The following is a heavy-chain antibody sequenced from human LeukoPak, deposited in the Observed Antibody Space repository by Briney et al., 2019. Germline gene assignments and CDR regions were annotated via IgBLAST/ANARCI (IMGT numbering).Heavy chain of an antibody. CDR2: IRYDGSNK. CDR3: AKPESLWFGEFNYDY. V-gene: IGHV3-30*02. J-gene: IGHJ4*02. D-gene: IGHD3-10*01. Sequence: GGSLRLSCAASGFTFSSYGMHWVLQPPGKGLGWVAFIRYDGSNKYYADSVKGRFTISRDNSKNTLYLQINSLRAEDTAVYYCAKPESLWFGEFNYDYWGQGTLVTVSS. CDR1: GFTFSSYG.